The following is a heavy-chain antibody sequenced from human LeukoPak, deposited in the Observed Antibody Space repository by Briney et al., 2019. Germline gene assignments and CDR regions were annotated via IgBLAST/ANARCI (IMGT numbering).Heavy chain of an antibody. CDR1: GYTFTSYG. V-gene: IGHV1-2*04. CDR3: ARDTPGYSSSWYDPLGY. Sequence: ASVKVSCKASGYTFTSYGISWVRQAPGQGLEWMGWINPNSGGTNYAQKFQGWVTMTRDTSISTAYMELSRLRSDDTAVYYCARDTPGYSSSWYDPLGYWGQGTLVTVSS. D-gene: IGHD6-13*01. CDR2: INPNSGGT. J-gene: IGHJ4*02.